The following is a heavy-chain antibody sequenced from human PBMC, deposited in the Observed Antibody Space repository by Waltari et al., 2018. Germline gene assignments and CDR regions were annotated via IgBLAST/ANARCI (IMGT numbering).Heavy chain of an antibody. J-gene: IGHJ4*02. CDR3: AREGPMDYYDSSGYPTWYFDY. CDR1: GGSISSYY. CDR2: IYYSGST. Sequence: QVQLQESGPGLVKPSETLSLTCTVSGGSISSYYWSWIRQPPGKGLEWIGYIYYSGSTNYNPSLKSRVTISVDTSKNQCSLKLSSVTAADTAVYYCAREGPMDYYDSSGYPTWYFDYWGQGTLVTVSS. V-gene: IGHV4-59*01. D-gene: IGHD3-22*01.